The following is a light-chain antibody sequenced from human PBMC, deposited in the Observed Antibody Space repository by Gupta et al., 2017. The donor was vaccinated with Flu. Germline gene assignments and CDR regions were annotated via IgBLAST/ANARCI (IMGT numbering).Light chain of an antibody. CDR1: SSDVGGYNY. CDR2: EVS. Sequence: QSALTQPASVSGSPGQSITISCTGTSSDVGGYNYVSWYQQHPGKAPKLMIYEVSNRPSGVSNRFSGSKSGNTASLTISGLQAEDEADYYCSSYTSSSTTVFGGGTKLTGL. V-gene: IGLV2-14*01. J-gene: IGLJ2*01. CDR3: SSYTSSSTTV.